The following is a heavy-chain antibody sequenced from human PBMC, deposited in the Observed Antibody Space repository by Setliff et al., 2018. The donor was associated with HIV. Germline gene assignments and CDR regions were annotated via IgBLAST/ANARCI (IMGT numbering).Heavy chain of an antibody. D-gene: IGHD2-15*01. CDR3: VTGEGLLF. J-gene: IGHJ4*02. V-gene: IGHV1-69-2*01. CDR1: KYTFTDYY. CDR2: VDPEDDKT. Sequence: ASVKVSCKASKYTFTDYYMHWVQQAPGKGLEWMGRVDPEDDKTIYAEKFQGRVTMTTATSSDTAYLYLSSLRSEDTAVYYCVTGEGLLFWGQGTLVTVSS.